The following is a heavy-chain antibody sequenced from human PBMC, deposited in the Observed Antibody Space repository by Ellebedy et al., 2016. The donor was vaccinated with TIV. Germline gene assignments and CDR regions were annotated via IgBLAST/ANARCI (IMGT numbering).Heavy chain of an antibody. Sequence: MPSETLSLTCTVPSGSIRSNYWSWIRQPPGKGLAWTGHIYYSGTTNYNPSLKSRVSMSVDTSKNQFSLKLTSVTAADSAIYYCARHNGAQGGSFDIWGQGTLVTVSS. D-gene: IGHD3-16*01. V-gene: IGHV4-59*08. CDR2: IYYSGTT. CDR3: ARHNGAQGGSFDI. CDR1: SGSIRSNY. J-gene: IGHJ4*02.